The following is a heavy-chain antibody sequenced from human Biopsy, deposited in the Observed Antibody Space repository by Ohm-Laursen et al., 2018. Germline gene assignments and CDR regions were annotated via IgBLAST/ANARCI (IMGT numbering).Heavy chain of an antibody. CDR2: IWYDGFNR. V-gene: IGHV3-33*01. J-gene: IGHJ3*02. CDR1: GFTFSSYG. Sequence: LSLTCAASGFTFSSYGMHWVRQAPGKGLEWVAFIWYDGFNRYYADSVKGRFTISRDNSKNTLDLQMNSLRAEDTAVYYCATSTMVRSSGHAFDIWGQGTVVTVS. D-gene: IGHD3-10*01. CDR3: ATSTMVRSSGHAFDI.